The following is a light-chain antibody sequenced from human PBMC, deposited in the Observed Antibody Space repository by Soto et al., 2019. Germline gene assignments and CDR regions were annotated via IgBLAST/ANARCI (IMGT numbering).Light chain of an antibody. J-gene: IGKJ5*01. V-gene: IGKV1-5*01. Sequence: DIQMTQSPSTLSAFVGDTVTITCRASQSISHWLAWYQQRPGRAPKLLIYDASSLESGVPSRFSGSGSGTEFTLTISRLEPEDFAVYYCQQYDTSSITFGQGTRLEIK. CDR3: QQYDTSSIT. CDR1: QSISHW. CDR2: DAS.